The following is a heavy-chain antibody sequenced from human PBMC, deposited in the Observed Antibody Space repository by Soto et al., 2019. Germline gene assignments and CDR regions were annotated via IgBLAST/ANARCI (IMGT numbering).Heavy chain of an antibody. D-gene: IGHD1-7*01. CDR2: VSAYNGNT. Sequence: QVQLVQSGAEVKKPGASVKVSCKDSGYTFSNDAITWVRQAPGQGLEWMGWVSAYNGNTNYAQKFKGRVTMTTDTSTSTAYMEIRSLRYDDTAVYFCARASRYYWNYMMYWGQGTLVTVSS. J-gene: IGHJ4*02. CDR1: GYTFSNDA. V-gene: IGHV1-18*01. CDR3: ARASRYYWNYMMY.